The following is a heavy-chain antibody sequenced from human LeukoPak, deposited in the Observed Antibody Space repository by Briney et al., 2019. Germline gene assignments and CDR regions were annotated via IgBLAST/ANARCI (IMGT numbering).Heavy chain of an antibody. CDR2: ISASGGST. D-gene: IGHD1-26*01. CDR1: RFTFSSYA. V-gene: IGHV3-23*01. CDR3: AYSMATGWFDP. J-gene: IGHJ5*02. Sequence: GGSLRLSCAASRFTFSSYAMSWVRQAPGKGLEWVSAISASGGSTYYADSVKGRFTISRDNSKNTLYLQMNSLRAEDTAVYYCAYSMATGWFDPWGQGTLVTVSS.